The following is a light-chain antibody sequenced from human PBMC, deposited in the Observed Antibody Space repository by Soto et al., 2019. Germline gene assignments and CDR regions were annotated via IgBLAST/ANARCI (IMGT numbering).Light chain of an antibody. CDR2: GAS. CDR1: QSVSSN. J-gene: IGKJ1*01. Sequence: DIVMSQSPATLSVSPGERATLSCRASQSVSSNLAWYQQKPGQAPRLLIYGASTRATGIPARFSGSGSGTEFTLTISSLQSEDFAVYYCQQYNNWPHTFGQGTNVDIK. V-gene: IGKV3-15*01. CDR3: QQYNNWPHT.